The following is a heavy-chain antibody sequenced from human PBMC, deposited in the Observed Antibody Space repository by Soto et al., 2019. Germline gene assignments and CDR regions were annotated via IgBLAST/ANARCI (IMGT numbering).Heavy chain of an antibody. CDR3: ATQTYSYNWHH. V-gene: IGHV4-4*02. D-gene: IGHD1-1*01. J-gene: IGHJ5*02. CDR2: ISHSGRT. Sequence: QVQLQESGPGLVKPSGTLSLTCGVSSGSISSRNWWSWVRQPPGKGLEWIGEISHSGRTNYNPSLESRVTMSVDKSRNQFYLKLNSVTAADTAVYYCATQTYSYNWHHWGQGTLVTVSS. CDR1: SGSISSRNW.